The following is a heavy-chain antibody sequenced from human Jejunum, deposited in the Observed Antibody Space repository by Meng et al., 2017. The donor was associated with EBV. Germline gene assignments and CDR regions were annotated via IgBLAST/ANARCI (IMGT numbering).Heavy chain of an antibody. V-gene: IGHV4-4*02. CDR3: ARDRGVEDY. CDR2: IHHSGST. J-gene: IGHJ4*02. CDR1: GGSISTDNW. Sequence: VRLQVSGPGLVKPSRTLSLTCAVPGGSISTDNWWSWVRQPPGKGLEYIGEIHHSGSTKYNPSLKSRVTISVDKSNNHFSLKLSSVTAADTAVYYCARDRGVEDYWGQGTLVTVSS. D-gene: IGHD5-24*01.